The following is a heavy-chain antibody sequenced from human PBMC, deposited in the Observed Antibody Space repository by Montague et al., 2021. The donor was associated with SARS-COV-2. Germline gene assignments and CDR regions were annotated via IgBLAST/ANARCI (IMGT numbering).Heavy chain of an antibody. V-gene: IGHV4-59*01. D-gene: IGHD3-3*01. J-gene: IGHJ3*02. Sequence: SETLSLTCTVSGGSISSYYWSWIRQPPGKGLEWIGYIYYSGSTNYNPSLKSRVTISVDTSKNQFSLKLSSVTAADTAVYYCARITSITIFGVVSAFDIWGQGTMVTVSS. CDR2: IYYSGST. CDR1: GGSISSYY. CDR3: ARITSITIFGVVSAFDI.